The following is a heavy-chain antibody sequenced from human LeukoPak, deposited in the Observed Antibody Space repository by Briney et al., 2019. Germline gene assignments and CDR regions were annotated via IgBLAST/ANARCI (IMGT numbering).Heavy chain of an antibody. J-gene: IGHJ4*02. Sequence: ASVKVSCKVSGYTLTELSMHWVRQAPGKGLEWMGGFDPEDGETIYAQKFQGRVTMTEDTSTDTVYMELSSLRSEDTAVYYCATDLRFRRGRYSGSYYLFDYWGQGTLVTVSS. V-gene: IGHV1-24*01. D-gene: IGHD1-26*01. CDR1: GYTLTELS. CDR3: ATDLRFRRGRYSGSYYLFDY. CDR2: FDPEDGET.